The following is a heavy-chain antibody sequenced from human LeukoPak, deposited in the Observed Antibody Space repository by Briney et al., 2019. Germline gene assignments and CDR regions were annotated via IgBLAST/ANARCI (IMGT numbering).Heavy chain of an antibody. CDR3: ARSQGPYDY. Sequence: GGTLRLSCAASGFTFSSYWMNWVRQAPGKGLVWVSRINGDGSSTNYADSVKGRFTISRDNAKNTLYLQLNSLRAEDTAIYYCARSQGPYDYWGQGTLVTVSS. CDR1: GFTFSSYW. V-gene: IGHV3-74*01. CDR2: INGDGSST. J-gene: IGHJ4*02.